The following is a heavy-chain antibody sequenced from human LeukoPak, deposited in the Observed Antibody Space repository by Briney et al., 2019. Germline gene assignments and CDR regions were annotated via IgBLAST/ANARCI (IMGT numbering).Heavy chain of an antibody. CDR1: GGSFSGYY. CDR2: IYYSGST. CDR3: ARVPRPYYYYYYMDV. J-gene: IGHJ6*03. Sequence: SETLSLTCAVYGGSFSGYYWTWIRQPPGKGLEWIGYIYYSGSTNYNPSLKSRVTISVDTSKNQFSLKLSSVTAADTAVYYCARVPRPYYYYYYMDVWGKGTTVTVSS. V-gene: IGHV4-59*01.